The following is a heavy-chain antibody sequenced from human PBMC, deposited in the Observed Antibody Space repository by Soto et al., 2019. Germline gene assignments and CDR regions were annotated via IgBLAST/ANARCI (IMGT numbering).Heavy chain of an antibody. CDR2: INHSGST. CDR3: ARGSPTPVTTSYGMDV. D-gene: IGHD4-17*01. CDR1: GGSFSGYY. J-gene: IGHJ6*02. Sequence: QVQLQQWGAGLLKPSETLSLTCAVYGGSFSGYYWSWIRQPPGKGLEWIGEINHSGSTNYNPSLKSRVTISVATSKNQFSLKLSSVTAADTAVYYCARGSPTPVTTSYGMDVWGQGTTVTVSS. V-gene: IGHV4-34*01.